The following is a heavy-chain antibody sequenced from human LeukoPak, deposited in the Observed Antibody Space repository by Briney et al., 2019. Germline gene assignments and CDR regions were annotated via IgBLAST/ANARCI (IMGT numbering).Heavy chain of an antibody. CDR1: GYSFTTYW. CDR3: ARRQGCSSTSCPPDY. J-gene: IGHJ4*02. D-gene: IGHD2-2*01. Sequence: GESLKISCRGSGYSFTTYWIGWVRQMPGKGLEWMGIIYPGDSDTRYTPSFQGQVTMSADKSINTAYLQWSSLKASDTAIYYCARRQGCSSTSCPPDYWGQGTPVTVSP. CDR2: IYPGDSDT. V-gene: IGHV5-51*01.